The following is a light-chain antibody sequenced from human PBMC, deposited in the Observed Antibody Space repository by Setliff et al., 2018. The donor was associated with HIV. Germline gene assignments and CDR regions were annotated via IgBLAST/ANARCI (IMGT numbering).Light chain of an antibody. V-gene: IGLV2-14*01. CDR3: CSYTSSNTLYV. CDR1: SSDVGGYDY. Sequence: SALTQPASVSGSPGQSLTISCTGTSSDVGGYDYVSWYQQRPGKAPKLMIYEVSNRPSGVSNRFSGSKSGNTASLTISGLQAEDEADYYCCSYTSSNTLYVFGTGTKVTVL. J-gene: IGLJ1*01. CDR2: EVS.